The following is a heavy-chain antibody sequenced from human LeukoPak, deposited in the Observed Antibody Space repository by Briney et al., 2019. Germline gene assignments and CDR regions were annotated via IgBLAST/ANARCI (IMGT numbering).Heavy chain of an antibody. Sequence: SETLSLTCTVSGGSISSSSYYWGWIRQPPGKGLEWIGEINHSGTTSYNPSLKSRLTISVDTSKDQFSLKLTSVTAADTAVFYCARHKTGARGFDIWGQGTMVTVSS. CDR2: INHSGTT. V-gene: IGHV4-39*01. CDR1: GGSISSSSYY. D-gene: IGHD3-10*01. CDR3: ARHKTGARGFDI. J-gene: IGHJ3*02.